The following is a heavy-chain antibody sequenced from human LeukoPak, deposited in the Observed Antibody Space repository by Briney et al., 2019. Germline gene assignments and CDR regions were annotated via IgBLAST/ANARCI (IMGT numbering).Heavy chain of an antibody. CDR2: ISYDGSNK. J-gene: IGHJ4*02. CDR1: GFTFSSYA. Sequence: GRSLRLSCAASGFTFSSYAMHWVRQAPGKGLEWVAVISYDGSNKYYADSVKGRFTISRDNSKNTLYLQMNSLRAEDTAVYYCAKDVDYDSSSALDYWGQGTLVTVSS. CDR3: AKDVDYDSSSALDY. V-gene: IGHV3-30*04. D-gene: IGHD3-22*01.